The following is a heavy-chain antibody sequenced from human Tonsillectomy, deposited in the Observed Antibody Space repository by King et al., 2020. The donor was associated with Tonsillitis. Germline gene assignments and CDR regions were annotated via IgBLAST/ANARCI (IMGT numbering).Heavy chain of an antibody. CDR1: GDSISSYY. CDR3: ARERDDYVWGSYGLDV. Sequence: QLQESGPGLVKASETLSLTCTISGDSISSYYWSWIRQPAGKGLEWIGRMYTGGSTNHIPSLKSRVTMSLDTSKNQFSLKLRSVIAADPAVYYCARERDDYVWGSYGLDVWGQGTTVIVSS. CDR2: MYTGGST. D-gene: IGHD3-16*01. J-gene: IGHJ6*02. V-gene: IGHV4-4*07.